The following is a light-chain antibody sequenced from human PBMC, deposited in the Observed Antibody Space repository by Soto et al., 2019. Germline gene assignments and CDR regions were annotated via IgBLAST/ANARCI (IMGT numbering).Light chain of an antibody. Sequence: QSVLTQPPSVSEAPRQRVTISCSGSSSNIGNNAVNWYQQLPGKAPKLLIYYDDLLPSGVSDRFSGSKSGTSGSLAISGLQYENEADYYCAAWDDSLNGWVFGGGTKLAVL. J-gene: IGLJ3*02. CDR3: AAWDDSLNGWV. V-gene: IGLV1-36*01. CDR2: YDD. CDR1: SSNIGNNA.